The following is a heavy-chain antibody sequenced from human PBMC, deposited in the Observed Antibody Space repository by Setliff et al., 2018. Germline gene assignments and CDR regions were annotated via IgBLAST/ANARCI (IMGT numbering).Heavy chain of an antibody. V-gene: IGHV3-7*01. J-gene: IGHJ3*02. CDR3: ARPHGGDYAFDI. CDR2: IKQDGGKT. CDR1: GFTFSSYW. D-gene: IGHD3-16*01. Sequence: PGGSLRLSCAASGFTFSSYWMTWVRQAPGKGLEWVANIKQDGGKTYYVDSVKGRFSISRDNAKNSLYLQMNSLRAEDTAVYYCARPHGGDYAFDIWGQGRMVTVSS.